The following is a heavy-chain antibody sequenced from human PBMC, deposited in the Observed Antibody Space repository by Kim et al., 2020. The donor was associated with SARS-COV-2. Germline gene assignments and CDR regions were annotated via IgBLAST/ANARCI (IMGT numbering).Heavy chain of an antibody. J-gene: IGHJ4*02. D-gene: IGHD6-19*01. CDR1: GDSISTSSDY. V-gene: IGHV4-39*01. CDR3: ARCRRSGLYYIDF. CDR2: VNSSGST. Sequence: SETLSLTCTVSGDSISTSSDYWGWIRQPPGKGLEWIGSVNSSGSTYYNPSLKSRVTVSVDTSKSQFSLRLTSVTATDTAVYYCARCRRSGLYYIDFWGQGTQVTVSS.